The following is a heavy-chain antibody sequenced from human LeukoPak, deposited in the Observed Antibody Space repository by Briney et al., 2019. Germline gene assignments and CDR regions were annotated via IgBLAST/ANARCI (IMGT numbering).Heavy chain of an antibody. V-gene: IGHV1-18*01. CDR3: ARTTDYYDSSGYWDH. CDR2: ISAYNGNT. D-gene: IGHD3-22*01. CDR1: GYTFTSYG. J-gene: IGHJ4*02. Sequence: ASVKVSCKASGYTFTSYGISWVRQAPGQGLEWMGWISAYNGNTNYAQKLQGRVTMTTDTSTSTAYMELRSLRSDDTAVYYCARTTDYYDSSGYWDHWGQGTLVTVSS.